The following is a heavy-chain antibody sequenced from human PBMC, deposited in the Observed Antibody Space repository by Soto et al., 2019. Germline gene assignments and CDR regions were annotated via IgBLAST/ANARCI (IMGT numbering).Heavy chain of an antibody. CDR1: GYTFTGYY. Sequence: GASVKVACKASGYTFTGYYMHWLRQDPGQGLEWMGWINPNRGGTNYAQKFQGWVTMTRDTSISTAYMELSRLRSDDTAVYYCARGEHGEIDAFDSWGQGTMVTVSS. CDR3: ARGEHGEIDAFDS. V-gene: IGHV1-2*04. CDR2: INPNRGGT. D-gene: IGHD3-10*01. J-gene: IGHJ3*02.